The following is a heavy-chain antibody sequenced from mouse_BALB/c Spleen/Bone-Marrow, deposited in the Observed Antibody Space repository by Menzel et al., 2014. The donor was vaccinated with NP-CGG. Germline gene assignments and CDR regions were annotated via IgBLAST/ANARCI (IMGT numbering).Heavy chain of an antibody. Sequence: EVNLVESGGGLVQPKGSLKLSCAASEFTFNTYAMNWVRQALGKGLEWVARIRSKSNNYATYYADSVKDRFTISRDDSQSLLYLQMNNLKTEDTAMYYCVTSTYFDVWGAGTTVTVSS. D-gene: IGHD6-1*01. J-gene: IGHJ1*01. V-gene: IGHV10-1*02. CDR3: VTSTYFDV. CDR2: IRSKSNNYAT. CDR1: EFTFNTYA.